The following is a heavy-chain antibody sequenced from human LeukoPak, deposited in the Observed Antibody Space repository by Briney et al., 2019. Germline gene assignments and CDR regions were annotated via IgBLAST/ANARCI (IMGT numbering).Heavy chain of an antibody. CDR2: VSYSGRP. Sequence: PSETLSLTCTVSGGSVGSSPYYWAWVRQPPGRELDWIGSVSYSGRPSYTPSLESRVTISVDTSKNQFSLKFNSVTAADTAVYYSARVGDYSSSWYDLLYFDSWGPGTLVTVSS. CDR1: GGSVGSSPYY. CDR3: ARVGDYSSSWYDLLYFDS. D-gene: IGHD6-13*01. V-gene: IGHV4-39*07. J-gene: IGHJ4*02.